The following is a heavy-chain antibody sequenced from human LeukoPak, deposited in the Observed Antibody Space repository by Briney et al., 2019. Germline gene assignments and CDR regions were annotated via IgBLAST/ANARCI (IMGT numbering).Heavy chain of an antibody. CDR3: AREIGQLAHFDY. V-gene: IGHV1-69*13. CDR1: GGTFSSYA. D-gene: IGHD6-6*01. Sequence: ASVKVSCKASGGTFSSYAISWVRQAPGQGLEWMGGIIPIFGTANHAQKFQGRVTITADESTSTAYMELSSLRSEDTAVYYCAREIGQLAHFDYWGQGTLVTVSS. CDR2: IIPIFGTA. J-gene: IGHJ4*02.